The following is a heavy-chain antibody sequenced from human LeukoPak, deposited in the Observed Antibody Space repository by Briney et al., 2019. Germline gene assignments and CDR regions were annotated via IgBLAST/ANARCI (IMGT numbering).Heavy chain of an antibody. D-gene: IGHD1-26*01. CDR1: GVTFSSYA. CDR3: AKIPQVGARGYFDY. V-gene: IGHV3-23*01. CDR2: ISGSGGST. Sequence: GGSLRLSCAASGVTFSSYALSWVRQAPGKGLEWVSAISGSGGSTYYADSVKGRFTISRDNSKNTLYLQMNSLRAEDTAVYYCAKIPQVGARGYFDYWGQGTLVTVSS. J-gene: IGHJ4*02.